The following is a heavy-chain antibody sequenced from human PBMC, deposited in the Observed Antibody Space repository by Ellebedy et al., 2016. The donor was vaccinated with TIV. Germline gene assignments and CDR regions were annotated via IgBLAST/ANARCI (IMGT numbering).Heavy chain of an antibody. J-gene: IGHJ4*02. D-gene: IGHD6-19*01. Sequence: SETLSLXCAVSGAPSGNYFWSWIRQPPGKGLEWIGEVTHTGGTNFNPSLESRVTMSLDTSENQFSLKLNSVNVADTAVYYCARGLTAAWELAGAWGQGTLVTVSA. CDR1: GAPSGNYF. CDR2: VTHTGGT. V-gene: IGHV4-34*01. CDR3: ARGLTAAWELAGA.